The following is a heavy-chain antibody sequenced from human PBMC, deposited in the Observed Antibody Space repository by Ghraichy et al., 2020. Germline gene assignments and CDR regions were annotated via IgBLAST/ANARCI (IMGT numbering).Heavy chain of an antibody. Sequence: GESLNISCAASGFTFSSYWMSWVRQAPGKGLEWVANIKQDGSEKYYVDSVKGRFTISRDNAKNSLYLQMNSLRAEDTAVYYCARFETYYYYYMDVWGKGTTVTVSS. CDR3: ARFETYYYYYMDV. D-gene: IGHD3-9*01. V-gene: IGHV3-7*03. CDR2: IKQDGSEK. CDR1: GFTFSSYW. J-gene: IGHJ6*03.